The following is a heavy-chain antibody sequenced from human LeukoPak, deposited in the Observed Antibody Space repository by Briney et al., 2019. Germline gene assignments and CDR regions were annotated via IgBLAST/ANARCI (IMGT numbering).Heavy chain of an antibody. Sequence: PGGSLRLSCAASGFTFSSYAMTWVRQAPGKGLEWVSAISGSGDSTYYADSVKGRFTISRDNSKNTLYLQMNSLRAEDTAVYYCVVHSATSCYWGQGTLVTVSS. D-gene: IGHD1-26*01. CDR1: GFTFSSYA. CDR3: VVHSATSCY. J-gene: IGHJ4*02. CDR2: ISGSGDST. V-gene: IGHV3-23*01.